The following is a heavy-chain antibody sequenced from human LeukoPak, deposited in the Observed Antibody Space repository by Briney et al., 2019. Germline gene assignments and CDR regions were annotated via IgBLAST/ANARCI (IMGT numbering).Heavy chain of an antibody. CDR2: INQDGSGQ. D-gene: IGHD2-21*01. CDR1: GFAFSSYW. J-gene: IGHJ4*02. Sequence: GGSLRLSCAASGFAFSSYWANWVRQAPGKGLEWVANINQDGSGQNYVDSVRGRFTISRDNAKNSAYLQMDSLRVEDTAVYYCARSLWPEDYWGQGILVTVSS. CDR3: ARSLWPEDY. V-gene: IGHV3-7*01.